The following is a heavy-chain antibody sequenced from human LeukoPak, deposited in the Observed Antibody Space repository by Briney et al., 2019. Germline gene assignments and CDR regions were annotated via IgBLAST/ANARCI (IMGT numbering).Heavy chain of an antibody. CDR1: GYTFTGYY. CDR3: ATPRFCSSASCFYDN. J-gene: IGHJ4*02. CDR2: INPNSGGT. Sequence: ASVKVSCKASGYTFTGYYMHWVRQAPGQGLEWMGWINPNSGGTNYAQKFQGRVTMTGDTSISTAYMELDGLRSDDTAVYYCATPRFCSSASCFYDNWGQGTLVTVSS. D-gene: IGHD2-2*01. V-gene: IGHV1-2*02.